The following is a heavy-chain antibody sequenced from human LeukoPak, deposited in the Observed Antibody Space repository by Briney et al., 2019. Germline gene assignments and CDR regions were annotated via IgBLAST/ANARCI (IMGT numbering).Heavy chain of an antibody. J-gene: IGHJ6*02. CDR3: AKVGGYNFYYGMDV. CDR2: ITNSGNSK. D-gene: IGHD5-24*01. V-gene: IGHV3-48*01. Sequence: GGSLRLSCAASEFTFSSYSMNWVRQAPGKGLEWVSYITNSGNSKSYADSVKGRFTISRDNTKNSLYLQMNGLRAEDTAVYYCAKVGGYNFYYGMDVWGQGTTVTVSS. CDR1: EFTFSSYS.